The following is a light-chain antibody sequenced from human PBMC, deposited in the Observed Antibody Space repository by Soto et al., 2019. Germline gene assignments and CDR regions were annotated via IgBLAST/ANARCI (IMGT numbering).Light chain of an antibody. V-gene: IGLV1-47*01. CDR3: STYNFGPRAVL. Sequence: QSVLTQPPSASGTPGQRVTISCSGGRSNIGSNYVYWYHHLPGTTPKLLIYRNNQRPSGVPDRLSASKSGTSASLAISGLRSEDEALYDCSTYNFGPRAVLFGGGTKLTVL. J-gene: IGLJ2*01. CDR1: RSNIGSNY. CDR2: RNN.